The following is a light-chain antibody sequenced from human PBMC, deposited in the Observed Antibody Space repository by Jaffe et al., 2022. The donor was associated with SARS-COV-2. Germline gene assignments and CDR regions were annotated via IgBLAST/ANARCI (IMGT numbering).Light chain of an antibody. CDR3: QQYHTHQS. J-gene: IGKJ3*01. V-gene: IGKV1-5*03. Sequence: DIQMTQSPSTLSASVGDRVTIICRASQSISTWLAWYQQKPGKAPKLLIYKASSLESGVPSRFSGSGSGTEFTLTISSLQPDDFASYYCQQYHTHQSFGPGTKVDIK. CDR1: QSISTW. CDR2: KAS.